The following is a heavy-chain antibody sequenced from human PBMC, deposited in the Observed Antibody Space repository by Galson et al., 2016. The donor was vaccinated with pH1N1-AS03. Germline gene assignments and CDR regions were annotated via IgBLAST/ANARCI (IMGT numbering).Heavy chain of an antibody. CDR1: GFSFSNYP. Sequence: SLRLSCAASGFSFSNYPMHWVRQAPGKGLEWVAVISYDGSQKYYADSVKGRFTISRDNSKNTLYLQMNGLTAEDTATYYCARDHKVTMLGGVVISSGDMFDYWGQGTLVTVSS. V-gene: IGHV3-30*04. CDR2: ISYDGSQK. J-gene: IGHJ4*02. D-gene: IGHD3-10*01. CDR3: ARDHKVTMLGGVVISSGDMFDY.